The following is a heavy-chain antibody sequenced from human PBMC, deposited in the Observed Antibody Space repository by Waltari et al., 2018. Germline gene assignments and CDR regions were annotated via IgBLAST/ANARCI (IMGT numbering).Heavy chain of an antibody. CDR3: ATSIGGLVGATSSVDY. V-gene: IGHV1-24*01. CDR1: GYTLTDLS. J-gene: IGHJ4*02. CDR2: FDPEDGET. Sequence: QVQLVQSGAEVKKPGASVKVSCTVSGYTLTDLSMHWVRQAPGKGLEWMGGFDPEDGETIYAQKFQGRVTMTEDTSTDTAYMELSSLRSEDTAVYYCATSIGGLVGATSSVDYWGQGTLVTVSS. D-gene: IGHD1-26*01.